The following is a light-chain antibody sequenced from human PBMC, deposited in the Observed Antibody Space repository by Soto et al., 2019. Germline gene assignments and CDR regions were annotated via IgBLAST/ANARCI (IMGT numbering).Light chain of an antibody. CDR3: QHYRGSLYT. CDR2: DAS. CDR1: QSVSSSD. J-gene: IGKJ2*01. Sequence: EIVLTQSPGTLSLSPGERATLSCRASQSVSSSDLAWYQQKLGQAPRLLIYDASSRATGIPDRFSGGGSATDFTLTISRLEAEDFAVYYCQHYRGSLYTFGQGTKLEIK. V-gene: IGKV3-20*01.